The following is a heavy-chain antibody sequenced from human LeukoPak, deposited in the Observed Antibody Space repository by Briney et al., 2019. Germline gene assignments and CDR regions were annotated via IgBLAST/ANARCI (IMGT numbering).Heavy chain of an antibody. J-gene: IGHJ5*02. D-gene: IGHD5-18*01. CDR2: IYYSGST. V-gene: IGHV4-39*01. Sequence: SETLSLTCTVSGGSISSSSYYWGWTRQPPGKGLEWIGSIYYSGSTYYNPSLKSRVTISVDTSKNQFSLKLSSVTAADTAVYYCARIEGYSYGPHHWFDPWGQGTLVTVSS. CDR1: GGSISSSSYY. CDR3: ARIEGYSYGPHHWFDP.